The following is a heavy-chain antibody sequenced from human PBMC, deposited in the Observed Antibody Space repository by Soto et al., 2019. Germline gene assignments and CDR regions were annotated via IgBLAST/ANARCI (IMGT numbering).Heavy chain of an antibody. V-gene: IGHV6-1*01. CDR3: TGITWFRGMDV. J-gene: IGHJ6*02. CDR1: WDSVSSNSGG. D-gene: IGHD3-10*01. CDR2: TYYKSKWNN. Sequence: QTLSLTCVISWDSVSSNSGGWNWIRQSPSRGLEWLGRTYYKSKWNNDYALSVKSRITINPDTSKNQFSLHLYSVTPEDTAVYYCTGITWFRGMDVWGQGTPVTVSS.